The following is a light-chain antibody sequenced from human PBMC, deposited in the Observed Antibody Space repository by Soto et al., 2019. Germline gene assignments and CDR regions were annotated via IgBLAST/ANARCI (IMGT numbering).Light chain of an antibody. CDR2: STT. CDR1: SGSVSTAHN. CDR3: ALFMGNGISV. V-gene: IGLV8-61*01. J-gene: IGLJ1*01. Sequence: QTVVTQESSFSVSPGGTVTLTCGLISGSVSTAHNPNWYQQTPGQAPRTLIYSTTTRSSGVPDRFSGSILGNKAALTITGAQADDESDSYCALFMGNGISVFGTGTKLTVL.